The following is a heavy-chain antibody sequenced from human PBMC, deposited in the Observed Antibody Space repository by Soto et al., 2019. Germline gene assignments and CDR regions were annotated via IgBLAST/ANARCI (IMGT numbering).Heavy chain of an antibody. J-gene: IGHJ6*02. CDR2: IWYDGSNK. Sequence: QVQLVESGGGVVQPGRSLILSCAASGFTFSSYGMHWVRQAPGKGLEWVAVIWYDGSNKYYADSVKGRFTISRDNSKNTLYLQLNNLRAEDTAVYYCARDGAREPYQLLLYYYYGTDVWCQGTTITVSS. V-gene: IGHV3-33*01. CDR3: ARDGAREPYQLLLYYYYGTDV. CDR1: GFTFSSYG. D-gene: IGHD2-2*01.